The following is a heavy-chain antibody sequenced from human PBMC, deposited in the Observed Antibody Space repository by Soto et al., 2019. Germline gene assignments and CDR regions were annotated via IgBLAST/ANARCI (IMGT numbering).Heavy chain of an antibody. V-gene: IGHV2-5*02. CDR1: GFSLSARGVE. CDR3: ARKNYADYPTAY. D-gene: IGHD4-17*01. J-gene: IGHJ4*02. CDR2: IYWDDDK. Sequence: SGPTLVNPTQTLTLTCTFSGFSLSARGVEVGWIRQPPGKALEWLAVIYWDDDKRYSPSLQSRLTITKDTSKNQVVLTMTNMDPVDTATYYCARKNYADYPTAYWGQGTLVTVSS.